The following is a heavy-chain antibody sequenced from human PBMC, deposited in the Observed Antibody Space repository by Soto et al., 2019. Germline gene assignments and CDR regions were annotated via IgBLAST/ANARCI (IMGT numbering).Heavy chain of an antibody. CDR2: IYYTGST. V-gene: IGHV4-31*03. CDR3: ARIEMASIK. D-gene: IGHD5-12*01. J-gene: IGHJ4*02. CDR1: GASIRSGGFY. Sequence: QVQMQESGPGLVKPSQTLSLTCSVSGASIRSGGFYWSWLRQSPGKGLEWIGHIYYTGSTFVSPSLQGRLTISLDTSKNQFSLDLSSVTAADTAMYYCARIEMASIKWGRGTLVTVAS.